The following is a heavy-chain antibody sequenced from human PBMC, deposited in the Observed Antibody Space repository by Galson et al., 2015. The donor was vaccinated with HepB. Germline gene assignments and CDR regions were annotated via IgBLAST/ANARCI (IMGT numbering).Heavy chain of an antibody. CDR3: AKDTTTSVGFWSGSFQTRDYYYMDV. D-gene: IGHD3-3*01. CDR1: GFTFRTYA. CDR2: ITGSGGST. V-gene: IGHV3-23*01. J-gene: IGHJ6*03. Sequence: SLRLSCAASGFTFRTYAMSWVRQAPGKGLEWVSIITGSGGSTYYADSVKGRFTISRDNSKNTLYLQMSSLRADDTAVYYCAKDTTTSVGFWSGSFQTRDYYYMDVWGKGTTVTVSS.